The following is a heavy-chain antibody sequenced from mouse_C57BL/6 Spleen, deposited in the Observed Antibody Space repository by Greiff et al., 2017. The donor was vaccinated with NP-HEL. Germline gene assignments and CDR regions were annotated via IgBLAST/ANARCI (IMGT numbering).Heavy chain of an antibody. D-gene: IGHD1-1*01. CDR2: ISYDGST. J-gene: IGHJ2*01. Sequence: EVHLVESGPGLVKPSQSLSLTCSVTGYSITSGYYWNWIRQFPGNKLEWMGYISYDGSTNYNPSLKNRISITRDTSKNQFFLKLNSVTTEDSATYDCARKGDYYSSTYYFDYWGQGTTLTVSS. CDR3: ARKGDYYSSTYYFDY. CDR1: GYSITSGYY. V-gene: IGHV3-6*01.